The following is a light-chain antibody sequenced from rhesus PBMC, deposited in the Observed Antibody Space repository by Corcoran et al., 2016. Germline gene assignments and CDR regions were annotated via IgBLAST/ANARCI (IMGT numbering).Light chain of an antibody. CDR2: RFA. CDR3: GQVKPLPYS. V-gene: IGKV2-64*01. J-gene: IGKJ2*01. CDR1: QNLLHTDGNTY. Sequence: DVVMTQSPLSLSITPGQPASISCRSGQNLLHTDGNTYLSWYHKKPGHPPRLLIYRFANRDSGVPDRFSGSGAGTYFTLKMSRVEAEDVGVYYCGQVKPLPYSFGQGTKVEIK.